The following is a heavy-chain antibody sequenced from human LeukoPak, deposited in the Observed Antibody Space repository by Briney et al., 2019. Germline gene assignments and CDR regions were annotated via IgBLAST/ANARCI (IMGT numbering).Heavy chain of an antibody. Sequence: PGGSLRLSCAASGFTFDDYAMHWVRHAPGKGLEWVSLISGDGGSTYYADSVKDRFTISRDNSKNSLYLQMNSLRTEDTALYYCALSGPDAFDIWGQGTMVTVSS. J-gene: IGHJ3*02. CDR2: ISGDGGST. V-gene: IGHV3-43*02. CDR1: GFTFDDYA. CDR3: ALSGPDAFDI. D-gene: IGHD3-10*01.